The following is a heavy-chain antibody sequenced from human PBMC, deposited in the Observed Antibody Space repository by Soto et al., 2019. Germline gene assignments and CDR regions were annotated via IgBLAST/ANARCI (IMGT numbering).Heavy chain of an antibody. V-gene: IGHV3-30*18. Sequence: QVQLVESGGGVVQPGRSLRLSCAASGFTFSSYGMHWVRQAPGKGLEWVAVISYDGSNKYYADSVKGRFTISRDNSKNTLYLQMNSLRAEDTAVYYCAKDQKRYCSGGSCFNFDYWGQGTLVTVSS. CDR2: ISYDGSNK. CDR3: AKDQKRYCSGGSCFNFDY. CDR1: GFTFSSYG. D-gene: IGHD2-15*01. J-gene: IGHJ4*02.